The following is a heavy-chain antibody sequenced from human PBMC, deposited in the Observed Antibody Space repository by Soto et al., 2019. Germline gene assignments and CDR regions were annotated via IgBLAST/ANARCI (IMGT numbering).Heavy chain of an antibody. CDR1: GYTFSGHW. V-gene: IGHV5-10-1*01. Sequence: PGESLKISCNTSGYTFSGHWISWVRQVPGKGLQWMGNIDPSDSYINYNPAFRGHVTFSVDKSSSTAYLHWRSLGPSDTAIYYCARHGAAIWLGYWGQGTPVTVSS. CDR2: IDPSDSYI. D-gene: IGHD6-19*01. J-gene: IGHJ4*02. CDR3: ARHGAAIWLGY.